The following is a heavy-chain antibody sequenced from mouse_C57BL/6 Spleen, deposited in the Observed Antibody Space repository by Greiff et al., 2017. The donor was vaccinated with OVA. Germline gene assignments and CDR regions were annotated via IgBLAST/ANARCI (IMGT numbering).Heavy chain of an antibody. CDR1: GYAFGSYW. V-gene: IGHV1-80*01. D-gene: IGHD1-1*01. CDR3: ARLDYGSSYWYFDV. J-gene: IGHJ1*03. Sequence: VQLQESGAELVKPGASVKISCKASGYAFGSYWMNWVKQRPGKGLEWIGQIYPGDGDTNYNGKFKGKATLTADKSSSTAYMQLSSLTSEDSAGYFCARLDYGSSYWYFDVWGTGTTVTVSS. CDR2: IYPGDGDT.